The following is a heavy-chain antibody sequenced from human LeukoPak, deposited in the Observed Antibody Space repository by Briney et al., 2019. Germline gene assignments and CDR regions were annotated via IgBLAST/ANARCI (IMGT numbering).Heavy chain of an antibody. CDR1: GYTFTGYY. V-gene: IGHV1-2*06. Sequence: GASVKVSCKASGYTFTGYYMHWVRQAPGHGLERMGRINPNSGGTNYAQKFQGRVTMTRDTSISTAYMELSRLRSDDTAVYYCARDPNGEYYDFWSGSPGGWFDPWGQGTLVTVSS. CDR3: ARDPNGEYYDFWSGSPGGWFDP. J-gene: IGHJ5*02. CDR2: INPNSGGT. D-gene: IGHD3-3*01.